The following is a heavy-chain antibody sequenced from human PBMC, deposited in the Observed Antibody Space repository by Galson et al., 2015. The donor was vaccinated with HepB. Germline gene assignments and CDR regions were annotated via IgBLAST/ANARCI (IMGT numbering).Heavy chain of an antibody. Sequence: SPRFPCAASGSSLSSSATHWSRQGPCKGLEWVAVISYDGSNKYYADSVKGRFTISRDNSKNTLYLQMNSLRAEDTAVYYCARKYSSGWPGSGGYFDLWGRGTLVTVSS. CDR3: ARKYSSGWPGSGGYFDL. D-gene: IGHD6-19*01. V-gene: IGHV3-30*04. J-gene: IGHJ2*01. CDR2: ISYDGSNK. CDR1: GSSLSSSA.